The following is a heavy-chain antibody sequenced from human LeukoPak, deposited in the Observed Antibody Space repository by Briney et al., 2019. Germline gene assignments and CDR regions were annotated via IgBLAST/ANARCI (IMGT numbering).Heavy chain of an antibody. CDR1: GFTFSSYE. V-gene: IGHV3-48*03. Sequence: GGSLRLSCAASGFTFSSYEMNWVRQAPGKGLEWVSYISSSGSTIYYADSVKGRFTISRDNAKNSLYLQMNSLRAEDTAVYYCARPQLNFDAFDIWGQGTMVTVSS. D-gene: IGHD5-24*01. J-gene: IGHJ3*02. CDR2: ISSSGSTI. CDR3: ARPQLNFDAFDI.